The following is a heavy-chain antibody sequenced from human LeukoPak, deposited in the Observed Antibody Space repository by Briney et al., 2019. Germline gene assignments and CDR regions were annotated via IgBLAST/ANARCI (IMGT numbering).Heavy chain of an antibody. J-gene: IGHJ4*02. Sequence: ASVTVSSKASGYTFTGYYMHWVRQAPGQGLEWMGWINPNSGGTNYAQKFQGRVTMTRDTSISTAYMELSRLRSDDTAVYYCSRDLRQWLRCLDYWGQGTLVTVSS. D-gene: IGHD5-12*01. CDR1: GYTFTGYY. CDR3: SRDLRQWLRCLDY. CDR2: INPNSGGT. V-gene: IGHV1-2*02.